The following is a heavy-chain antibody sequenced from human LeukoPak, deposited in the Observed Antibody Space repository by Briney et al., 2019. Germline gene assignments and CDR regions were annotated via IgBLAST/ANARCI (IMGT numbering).Heavy chain of an antibody. J-gene: IGHJ4*02. CDR1: GYSITTGYY. D-gene: IGHD1-26*01. V-gene: IGHV4-38-2*02. CDR3: ARLGSYYGGPDY. CDR2: IYHRGST. Sequence: SETLSLTCTVSGYSITTGYYWGWIRQPPGKGLEWIGSIYHRGSTFYNPSLKSRVTISVDPSKNQFSLKLSSVTAADTAVYYCARLGSYYGGPDYWGQGTLVTVSS.